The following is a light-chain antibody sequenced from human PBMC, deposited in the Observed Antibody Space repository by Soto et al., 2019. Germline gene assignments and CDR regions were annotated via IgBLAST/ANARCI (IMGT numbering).Light chain of an antibody. Sequence: DIQLTQSPSFLSASVGDRVTTTCRASQGVSSDLAWYQQKPGKAPKLLINAASTLQSGVSSRFSGSGSGTDFTLTISRLEPEDFAVYYCHQYTSSPWTLGQGTRVDIK. J-gene: IGKJ1*01. CDR2: AAS. V-gene: IGKV1-9*01. CDR3: HQYTSSPWT. CDR1: QGVSSD.